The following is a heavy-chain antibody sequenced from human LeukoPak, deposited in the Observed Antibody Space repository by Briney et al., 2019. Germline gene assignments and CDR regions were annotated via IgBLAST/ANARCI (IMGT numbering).Heavy chain of an antibody. J-gene: IGHJ4*02. CDR2: TYYRSKWYN. CDR3: ATKNGGSYRLFAY. Sequence: SQTLSLTCAISGDSVSSNSAAWNWIRQSPSRGLEWLGRTYYRSKWYNDYAVSVKSRITINPDTSKNQFSLQLSSVTAADTAVYSCATKNGGSYRLFAYGGQGTRVTVSS. V-gene: IGHV6-1*01. D-gene: IGHD3-16*02. CDR1: GDSVSSNSAA.